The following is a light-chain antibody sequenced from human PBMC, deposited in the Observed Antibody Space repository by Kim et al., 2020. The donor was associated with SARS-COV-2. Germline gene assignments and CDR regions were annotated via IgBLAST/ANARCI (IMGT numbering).Light chain of an antibody. V-gene: IGKV1-27*01. J-gene: IGKJ4*01. CDR3: QKYNSGT. CDR1: QGSRNE. CDR2: AAS. Sequence: LAASVGDRGNITCRASQGSRNELAGYQQKPGKVPKLLIYAASTLQSGVPSRFSGSGSGTDFTRTISSLQPEDVATYYGQKYNSGTFGGGTKVDIK.